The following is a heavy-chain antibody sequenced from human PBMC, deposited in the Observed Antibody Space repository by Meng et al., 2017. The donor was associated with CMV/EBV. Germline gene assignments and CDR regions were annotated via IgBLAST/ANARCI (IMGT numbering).Heavy chain of an antibody. D-gene: IGHD3-3*01. CDR3: ARDAYYDFWSGYYTGGVYYFDY. CDR1: GYTFTSYG. CDR2: ISAYNGNT. Sequence: ASVKVSCKASGYTFTSYGISWVRQAPGQGLEWMGWISAYNGNTNYAQKLQGRVTMTTDTSTSTAYMELRSLRSGDTAVYYCARDAYYDFWSGYYTGGVYYFDYWGQGTLVTVSS. V-gene: IGHV1-18*01. J-gene: IGHJ4*02.